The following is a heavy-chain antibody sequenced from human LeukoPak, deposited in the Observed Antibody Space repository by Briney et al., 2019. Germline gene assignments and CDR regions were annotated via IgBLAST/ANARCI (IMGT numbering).Heavy chain of an antibody. V-gene: IGHV3-23*01. CDR3: ASAALLGYCSSTSCWGWFDP. J-gene: IGHJ5*02. CDR1: GFTFSSYA. CDR2: ISGSGGST. D-gene: IGHD2-2*01. Sequence: PGGSLRLSCAASGFTFSSYAMSWVRQAPGKGLEWVSAISGSGGSTYYADSVKGRFTISRDNSKNTLYVQVNSLRAEDTAVYYCASAALLGYCSSTSCWGWFDPWGQGTLVTVSS.